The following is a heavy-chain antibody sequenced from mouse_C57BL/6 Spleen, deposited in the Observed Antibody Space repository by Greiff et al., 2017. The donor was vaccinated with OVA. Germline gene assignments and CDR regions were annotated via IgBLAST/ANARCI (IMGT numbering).Heavy chain of an antibody. CDR3: ALYGSSLFDY. J-gene: IGHJ2*01. CDR2: IDPSDSYT. CDR1: GSTFPSYW. D-gene: IGHD1-1*01. V-gene: IGHV1-50*01. Sequence: VKLKQPGAELVKPGASVKLSCKASGSTFPSYWMQWVKQRPGKGLEWIGEIDPSDSYTNYNQKFKGKATLTVDTSSSTAYMQLSSLTSEDSAVYYCALYGSSLFDYWGQGTTLTVSS.